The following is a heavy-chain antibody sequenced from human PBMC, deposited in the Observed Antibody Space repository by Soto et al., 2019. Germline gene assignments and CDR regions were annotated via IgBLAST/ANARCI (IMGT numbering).Heavy chain of an antibody. CDR1: GFTFSNAW. D-gene: IGHD2-2*01. V-gene: IGHV3-15*01. CDR3: TRAIVVVPAAKGDYYYYGMYV. Sequence: EVQLVESGGGLVKPGGSLRLSCAASGFTFSNAWMSWVRQAPGKGLEWVGRIKSKNDGGTTDYAAPVKGRFTISRDDSKNTLYLQMNSLKTEDTAVYYCTRAIVVVPAAKGDYYYYGMYVWGQGTTVTVSS. J-gene: IGHJ6*02. CDR2: IKSKNDGGTT.